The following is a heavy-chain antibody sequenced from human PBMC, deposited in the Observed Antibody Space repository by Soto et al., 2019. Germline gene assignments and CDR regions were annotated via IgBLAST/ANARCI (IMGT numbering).Heavy chain of an antibody. Sequence: SVKVSCKSSGGTFSNYAMSWVRRAAGQGLEWMGGIIPIFGTANYAQKFQGRVTITADESTRTAYMELSSLRSEDTAVYYCAREADYDSSGYYYFYWGQGTLVTVSS. D-gene: IGHD3-22*01. J-gene: IGHJ4*02. CDR1: GGTFSNYA. CDR2: IIPIFGTA. CDR3: AREADYDSSGYYYFY. V-gene: IGHV1-69*13.